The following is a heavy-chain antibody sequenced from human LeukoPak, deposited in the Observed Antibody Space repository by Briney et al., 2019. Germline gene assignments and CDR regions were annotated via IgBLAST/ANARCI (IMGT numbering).Heavy chain of an antibody. CDR3: ARDQGYCSGGSCYPFNWFDP. J-gene: IGHJ5*02. CDR2: IYHTGST. Sequence: SETLSLTCSVSGGSISSYYWSWIRQPPGKGLEWIGYIYHTGSTKYNSSLKSRVTISIDTSNNQFSLMLTSVTAADTAFYYCARDQGYCSGGSCYPFNWFDPWGQGILVTVSS. V-gene: IGHV4-59*01. CDR1: GGSISSYY. D-gene: IGHD2-15*01.